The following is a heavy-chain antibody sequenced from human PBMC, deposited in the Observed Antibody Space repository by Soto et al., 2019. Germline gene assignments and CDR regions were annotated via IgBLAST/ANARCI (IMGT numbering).Heavy chain of an antibody. CDR1: GFTFSSYG. V-gene: IGHV3-33*01. CDR3: ARDSYSRYYGMDV. CDR2: IWYDGSNK. Sequence: QVQLVESGGGVVQPGRSLRLSCAASGFTFSSYGMHWVRQAPGKGLEWVAVIWYDGSNKYYADSVKGRFTISRDNSKNTLYLQMNSLRAEDTAVYYCARDSYSRYYGMDVWGQGTTVTVSS. D-gene: IGHD6-13*01. J-gene: IGHJ6*02.